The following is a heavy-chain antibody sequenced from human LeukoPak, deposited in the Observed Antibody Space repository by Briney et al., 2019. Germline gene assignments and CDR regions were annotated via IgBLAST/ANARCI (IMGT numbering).Heavy chain of an antibody. CDR2: ISGSGDRT. V-gene: IGHV3-23*01. D-gene: IGHD5-24*01. Sequence: GGSLRLSCAASGFTFSSYAMTWARQTPEKGLEWVSAISGSGDRTYYADSVKGRFTISRDNSKNTVYLQMNALRAEDTAMYYCTRARWLHLWGDCWGQGTLVTVSS. CDR3: TRARWLHLWGDC. CDR1: GFTFSSYA. J-gene: IGHJ4*02.